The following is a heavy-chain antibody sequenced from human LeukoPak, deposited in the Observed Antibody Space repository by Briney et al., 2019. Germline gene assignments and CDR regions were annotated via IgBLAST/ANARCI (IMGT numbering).Heavy chain of an antibody. CDR1: GFTFSSYW. D-gene: IGHD2-2*01. V-gene: IGHV3-7*01. J-gene: IGHJ6*03. CDR2: IKQDGSEK. CDR3: ARRVGGIVVVPAAPVRAYYYYYYMDV. Sequence: PGGSLRLSCAASGFTFSSYWMSWVRQAPGKGLEWVAIIKQDGSEKYYVDSVKGRFTISRDNAKNSLYLQMNSLRDEDTAVYYCARRVGGIVVVPAAPVRAYYYYYYMDVWGKGTTVTVSS.